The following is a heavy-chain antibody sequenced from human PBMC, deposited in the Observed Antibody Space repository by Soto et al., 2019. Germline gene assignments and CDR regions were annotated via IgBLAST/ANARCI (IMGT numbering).Heavy chain of an antibody. CDR1: GYTFTGYY. V-gene: IGHV1-2*04. CDR3: AILNYDILTCYYIPDAFDI. CDR2: INPNSGGT. J-gene: IGHJ3*02. D-gene: IGHD3-9*01. Sequence: ASVKVSCKASGYTFTGYYMHWVRQAPGQGLEWMGWINPNSGGTNYAQKFQGWVTMTRDTSISTAYMELSRLRSDDTAVYYCAILNYDILTCYYIPDAFDIWGQGTMVTVSS.